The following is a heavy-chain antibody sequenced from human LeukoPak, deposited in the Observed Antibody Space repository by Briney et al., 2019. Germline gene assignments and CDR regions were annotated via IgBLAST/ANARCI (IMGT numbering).Heavy chain of an antibody. Sequence: SETPSLTCTVSGGSVSSGSYYWSWIRQPPGKGLEWIGYVFYTGSTDYNPSLKSRLTISVDTSKNQFSLKLTSVTAADTAVYYCVRIQDHGSGSLKWLWGFDYWGQGALVTVSS. J-gene: IGHJ4*02. CDR3: VRIQDHGSGSLKWLWGFDY. D-gene: IGHD3-10*01. CDR2: VFYTGST. V-gene: IGHV4-61*01. CDR1: GGSVSSGSYY.